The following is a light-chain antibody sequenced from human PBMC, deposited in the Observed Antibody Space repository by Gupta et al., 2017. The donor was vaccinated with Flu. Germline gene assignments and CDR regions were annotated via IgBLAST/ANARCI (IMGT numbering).Light chain of an antibody. Sequence: NISCTGTSSDGGGYNYVSWYQHHPGKAPKLMIYAVTKRPSGVPDRFSGSKSGNTASLTVSGLRAEDEADYYCSAYGGNNNLAVFGTGTKVTVL. CDR1: SSDGGGYNY. CDR2: AVT. CDR3: SAYGGNNNLAV. J-gene: IGLJ1*01. V-gene: IGLV2-8*01.